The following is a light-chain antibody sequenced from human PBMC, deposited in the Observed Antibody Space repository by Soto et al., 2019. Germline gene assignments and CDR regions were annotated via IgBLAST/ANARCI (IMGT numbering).Light chain of an antibody. Sequence: EIVLTQSPGTLSLSPGERATLSCRASQTFSSSNLAWYQQKPGQAPRLLIYGASTRATGIPARFSGSGSGTEFSLTVSSLQSEDFAVYYCQQYNNWPITFGQGTRLEIK. V-gene: IGKV3D-15*01. CDR1: QTFSSSN. CDR3: QQYNNWPIT. CDR2: GAS. J-gene: IGKJ5*01.